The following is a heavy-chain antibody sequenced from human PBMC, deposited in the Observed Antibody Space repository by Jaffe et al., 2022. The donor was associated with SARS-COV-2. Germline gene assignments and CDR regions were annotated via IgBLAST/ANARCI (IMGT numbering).Heavy chain of an antibody. D-gene: IGHD1-26*01. V-gene: IGHV3-48*01. CDR3: ATDVGWGGSPFYFDY. J-gene: IGHJ4*02. Sequence: EVQLVESGGGLVQPGGSLRLSCAASGFTFSTYNMNWVRQAPGKGLEWISYITGTSSTIYYADSVKGRFTISRDNAKHSLYLQMNSLRAEDTAVYYCATDVGWGGSPFYFDYWGQGALVTVSS. CDR2: ITGTSSTI. CDR1: GFTFSTYN.